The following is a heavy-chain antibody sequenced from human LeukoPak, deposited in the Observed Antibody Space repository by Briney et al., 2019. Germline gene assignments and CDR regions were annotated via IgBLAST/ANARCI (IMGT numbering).Heavy chain of an antibody. CDR1: GFTFSSYW. CDR3: AGGGGLDV. J-gene: IGHJ6*02. V-gene: IGHV3-7*03. Sequence: GGSLRLSCAASGFTFSSYWKNWARQAPGKGLEWVASINHNGNVNYYVDSVKGRFTISRDNAKNSLYLQMSNVRAEDTAVYFCAGGGGLDVWGQGATVTVSS. D-gene: IGHD3-16*01. CDR2: INHNGNVN.